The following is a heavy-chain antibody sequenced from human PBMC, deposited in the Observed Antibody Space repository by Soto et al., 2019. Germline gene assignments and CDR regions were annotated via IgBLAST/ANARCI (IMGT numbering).Heavy chain of an antibody. D-gene: IGHD3-22*01. CDR1: GGSISSGGYY. CDR3: ARMDYDSSGYRYFDY. Sequence: QVQLQESGPGLVKPSQTLSLTCTVSGGSISSGGYYWSWIRQHPGKGLEWIGYIYYSGSTYYNPSLKSRVTISGDTSKNQFSLKLSSVTAADTAVYYCARMDYDSSGYRYFDYWGQGTLVTVSS. CDR2: IYYSGST. J-gene: IGHJ4*02. V-gene: IGHV4-31*03.